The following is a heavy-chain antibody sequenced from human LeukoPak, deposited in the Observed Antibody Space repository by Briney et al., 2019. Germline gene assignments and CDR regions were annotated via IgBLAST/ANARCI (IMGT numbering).Heavy chain of an antibody. CDR2: IYHSGST. V-gene: IGHV4-30-2*01. CDR3: ARAARSIYYYGMDV. CDR1: GGSISSGGYS. J-gene: IGHJ6*04. D-gene: IGHD2-2*01. Sequence: SQTLSLTCAVSGGSISSGGYSWSWIRQPPGKGLEWIGYIYHSGSTYYNPSLKSRVTISVDRSKNQFSLKLSSVTAADTAVYHCARAARSIYYYGMDVWGKGTTVTVSS.